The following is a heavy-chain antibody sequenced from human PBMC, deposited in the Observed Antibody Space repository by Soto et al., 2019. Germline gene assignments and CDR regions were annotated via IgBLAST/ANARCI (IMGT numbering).Heavy chain of an antibody. CDR1: GYRFTNYW. J-gene: IGHJ6*02. D-gene: IGHD2-8*01. V-gene: IGHV5-51*01. CDR2: IYPGDSDI. Sequence: PGASLRISCKGSGYRFTNYWIGWVRQMPGKGLEWVAIIYPGDSDIRYSPSFQGQVTISADKSISTAYLQWSSLKASDTAIYYCARQPSNGQWFVWGQGTTVTVSS. CDR3: ARQPSNGQWFV.